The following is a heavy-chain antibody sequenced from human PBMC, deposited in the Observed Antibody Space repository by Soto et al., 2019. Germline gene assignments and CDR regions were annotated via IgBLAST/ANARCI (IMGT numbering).Heavy chain of an antibody. Sequence: GGSLRLSCAASGFTFSSYSMNWVRQAPGKGLEWVSYISSSSSTIYYADSVKGRFTISRDNAKNSLYLQMNSLRAEDTAVYYCARDPPTYYDFWSGYLFDYWGQGTLVTVSS. CDR3: ARDPPTYYDFWSGYLFDY. D-gene: IGHD3-3*01. CDR1: GFTFSSYS. J-gene: IGHJ4*02. CDR2: ISSSSSTI. V-gene: IGHV3-48*01.